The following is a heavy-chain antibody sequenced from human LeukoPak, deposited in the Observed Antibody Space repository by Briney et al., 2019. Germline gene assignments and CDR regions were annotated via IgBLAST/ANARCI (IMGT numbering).Heavy chain of an antibody. D-gene: IGHD3-16*02. CDR1: GDGVSSNSAA. Sequence: SQTLSLTCAISGDGVSSNSAAWNWIRQSPSRGLEWLGRTYYRSKWCNDYAVSVKSRITINPDTSKNQFSLQLNSVTPEDTAVYYCARGRGIYDYVWGSYRYPNYFDYWGQGTLVTVSS. CDR2: TYYRSKWCN. CDR3: ARGRGIYDYVWGSYRYPNYFDY. J-gene: IGHJ4*02. V-gene: IGHV6-1*01.